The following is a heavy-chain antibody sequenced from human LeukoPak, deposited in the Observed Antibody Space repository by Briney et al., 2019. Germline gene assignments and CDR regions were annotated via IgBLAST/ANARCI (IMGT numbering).Heavy chain of an antibody. D-gene: IGHD2-8*01. CDR1: GYSISSGYY. V-gene: IGHV4-38-2*02. J-gene: IGHJ4*02. CDR2: IYYSGST. CDR3: ARDPGYCTNGLCDY. Sequence: PSETLSLTCTVSGYSISSGYYWGWIRQPPGQGLEWIGIIYYSGSTYYNPSLKSRVTISVDTSKNHFSLKLSSVTAADTAVYYCARDPGYCTNGLCDYWGQGTLVTVSS.